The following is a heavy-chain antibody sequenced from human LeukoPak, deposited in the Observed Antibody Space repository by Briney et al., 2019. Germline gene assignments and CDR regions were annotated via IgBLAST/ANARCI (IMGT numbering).Heavy chain of an antibody. CDR2: INPNSGGT. D-gene: IGHD3-10*01. CDR3: ARDQTRFEKYYFDY. V-gene: IGHV1-2*02. Sequence: ASVKVSCKASGYTFTGYYMHWVRQAPGQGLEWMGWINPNSGGTNYAQKFQGRVTMTRDTSISTAYMELRSLRSDDTAVYYCARDQTRFEKYYFDYWGQGTLVTVSS. J-gene: IGHJ4*02. CDR1: GYTFTGYY.